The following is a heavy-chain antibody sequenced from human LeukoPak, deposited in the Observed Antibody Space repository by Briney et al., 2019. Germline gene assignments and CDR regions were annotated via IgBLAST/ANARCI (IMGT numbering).Heavy chain of an antibody. V-gene: IGHV3-23*01. CDR2: LSDSGGGT. J-gene: IGHJ5*02. CDR3: AKDRAYITSWHGCSTP. D-gene: IGHD2-2*01. Sequence: GGSLRLSCAASGFSLSSYGMTWVRQAPGKGLEWVSTLSDSGGGTYYADSVKGRFTISRDNSRNTLYLQMHSLRVEDTAVYYCAKDRAYITSWHGCSTPWGQGTLVTVSS. CDR1: GFSLSSYG.